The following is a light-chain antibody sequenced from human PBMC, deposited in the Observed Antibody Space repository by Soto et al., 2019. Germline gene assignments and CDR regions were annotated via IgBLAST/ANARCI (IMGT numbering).Light chain of an antibody. CDR3: QQRYKWPPLT. J-gene: IGKJ5*01. V-gene: IGKV3-11*01. Sequence: EIVLTQSPATLSLSPGEKATLSSRASQSIDIYLAWYQQKPGQAPRLLIYETSNRATGIPARFSGSGSGTDFTLTISSLEPEDFAVYYCQQRYKWPPLTFGQGTRLEIK. CDR1: QSIDIY. CDR2: ETS.